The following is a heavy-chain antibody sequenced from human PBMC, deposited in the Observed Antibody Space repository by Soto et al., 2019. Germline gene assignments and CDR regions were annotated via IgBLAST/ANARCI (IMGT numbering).Heavy chain of an antibody. J-gene: IGHJ5*02. CDR2: INHSGST. Sequence: PSETLSLTCAVYGGSFSGYYWSWIRQPPGKGLEWIGEINHSGSTNYNPSLKSRVTISVDTPKNQFSLKLSSVTAADTAVYYCARVAARPDNWFDPWGQGTLVTVSS. D-gene: IGHD6-6*01. V-gene: IGHV4-34*01. CDR3: ARVAARPDNWFDP. CDR1: GGSFSGYY.